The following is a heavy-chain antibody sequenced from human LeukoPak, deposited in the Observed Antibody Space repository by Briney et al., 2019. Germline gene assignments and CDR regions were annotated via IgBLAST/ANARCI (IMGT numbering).Heavy chain of an antibody. Sequence: SETLSLTCTVSGGSISSHYWSWIRQPPGKGLEWIGYIYYSGSTNYNPSLKSRVTISVDTSKNQFSLKLSSVTAADTAVYYCARVKWDRASDIWGQGTMVTVSS. CDR1: GGSISSHY. V-gene: IGHV4-59*11. D-gene: IGHD1-26*01. CDR2: IYYSGST. CDR3: ARVKWDRASDI. J-gene: IGHJ3*02.